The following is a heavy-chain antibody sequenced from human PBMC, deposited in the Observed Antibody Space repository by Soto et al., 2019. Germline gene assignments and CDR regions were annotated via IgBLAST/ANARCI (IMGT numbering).Heavy chain of an antibody. CDR2: ILYDGSKK. J-gene: IGHJ4*02. CDR1: GFTFSTYG. Sequence: QVQLVESGGGVVQPGRSLRLSCAASGFTFSTYGIHWVRQAPGKGLEWLAVILYDGSKKYYADSVQGGFTISRDNSKXXXXXXXXXXXXXXXXXXXXXXXXXXXXXXXXXYFDYWGQGTLVTVSS. CDR3: XXXXXXXXXXXXXYFDY. V-gene: IGHV3-30*19.